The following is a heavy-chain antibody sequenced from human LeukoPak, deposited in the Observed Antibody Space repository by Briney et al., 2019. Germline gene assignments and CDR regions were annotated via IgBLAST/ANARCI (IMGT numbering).Heavy chain of an antibody. Sequence: SATLSLTCTVSGYSISSGYYWGWIRQPPGKGLEWIGSIYHSGSTYYNPSLKSRVTISVDTSKNQFSLKLSSVTAADTAVYYCARPRYCSSSSCKRAFDIWGQGTMVTVSS. CDR3: ARPRYCSSSSCKRAFDI. D-gene: IGHD2-2*01. J-gene: IGHJ3*02. CDR2: IYHSGST. V-gene: IGHV4-38-2*02. CDR1: GYSISSGYY.